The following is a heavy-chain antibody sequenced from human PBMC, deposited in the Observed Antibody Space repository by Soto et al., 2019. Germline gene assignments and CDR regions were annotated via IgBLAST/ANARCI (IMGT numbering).Heavy chain of an antibody. Sequence: SETLSLTCAVYGGSFSGYYWSWIRQPPGKGLEWIGEINHSGSTNYNPSLKSRVTISVDTSKNQFSLKLSSVTAADTAVYYCARSFVVRSSVQFIADYYYYMDVWGKGTTVTVSS. V-gene: IGHV4-34*01. CDR3: ARSFVVRSSVQFIADYYYYMDV. CDR1: GGSFSGYY. CDR2: INHSGST. J-gene: IGHJ6*03. D-gene: IGHD3-10*01.